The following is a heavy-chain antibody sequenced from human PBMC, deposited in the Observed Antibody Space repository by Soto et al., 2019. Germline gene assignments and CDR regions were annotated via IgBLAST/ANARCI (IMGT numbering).Heavy chain of an antibody. V-gene: IGHV5-10-1*01. CDR2: IDPSDSYT. J-gene: IGHJ6*02. CDR3: ARLGIFGVVIIPVRGYYYGMDV. CDR1: GYSFTSYW. D-gene: IGHD3-3*01. Sequence: GESLKISCKGSGYSFTSYWISWVRQMPGKGLEWMGRIDPSDSYTNYSPSFQGHVTISADKSISTAYLQWSSLKASDTAMYYCARLGIFGVVIIPVRGYYYGMDVWGQGTTVTVSS.